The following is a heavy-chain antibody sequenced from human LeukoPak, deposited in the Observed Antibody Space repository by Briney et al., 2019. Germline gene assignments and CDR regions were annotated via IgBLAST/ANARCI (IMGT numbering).Heavy chain of an antibody. J-gene: IGHJ4*02. CDR1: GGSISSYY. Sequence: SETLSLTCTVSGGSISSYYWSWIRQPPGKGLEWIGYIYYGGSTNYNPSLKSRVTISVDTSKNQFSLKLSSVTAADTAVYYCARDRSGLNYFDYWGQGTLVTVSS. D-gene: IGHD6-19*01. CDR3: ARDRSGLNYFDY. CDR2: IYYGGST. V-gene: IGHV4-59*01.